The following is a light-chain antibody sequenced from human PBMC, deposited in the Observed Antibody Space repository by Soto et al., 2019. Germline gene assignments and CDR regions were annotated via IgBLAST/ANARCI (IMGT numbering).Light chain of an antibody. CDR3: QQSYSTPIT. J-gene: IGKJ5*01. Sequence: DIQMTQSPSTLSASVGDRVTITCRASQSINSWLAWYQQKPGKAPKLLIYDASSLASGVSSRFSGSGFGTEFTLTISSLQPEDFATYYCQQSYSTPITFGQGTRLEIK. CDR2: DAS. V-gene: IGKV1-5*01. CDR1: QSINSW.